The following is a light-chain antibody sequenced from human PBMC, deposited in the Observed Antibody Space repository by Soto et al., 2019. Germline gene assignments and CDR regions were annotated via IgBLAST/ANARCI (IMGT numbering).Light chain of an antibody. CDR1: SSDVGTYNL. CDR3: CSYAGSSTYV. V-gene: IGLV2-23*01. Sequence: SVLTQPASVSGSPGQSITISCTGTSSDVGTYNLVSWYQHHPGKAPKLMIYEGSKRPSGVSNRFSGSKSGNTASLTISGLQAEDEAAYYCCSYAGSSTYVFGTGTKVTVL. J-gene: IGLJ1*01. CDR2: EGS.